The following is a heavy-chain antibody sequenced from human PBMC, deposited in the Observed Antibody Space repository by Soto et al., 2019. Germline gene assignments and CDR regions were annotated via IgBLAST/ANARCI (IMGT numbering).Heavy chain of an antibody. Sequence: GGSLRLSCTASGFTFGDYAMSWFRQAPGKGLEWVGFIRSKAYGGTTEYAASVKGRFTISRDDSKSIAYLQMNSLKTEDTAVYYCTSSYDYGDYVEDGKFDYWGQGTLVTVSS. CDR1: GFTFGDYA. CDR3: TSSYDYGDYVEDGKFDY. V-gene: IGHV3-49*03. J-gene: IGHJ4*02. D-gene: IGHD4-17*01. CDR2: IRSKAYGGTT.